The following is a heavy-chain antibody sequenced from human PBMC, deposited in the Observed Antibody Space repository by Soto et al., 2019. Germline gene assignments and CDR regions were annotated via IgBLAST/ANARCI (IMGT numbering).Heavy chain of an antibody. CDR2: IYWDDDQ. D-gene: IGHD1-1*01. CDR3: ARLGGMWNEGSFYM. J-gene: IGHJ3*02. CDR1: GISLSTSGVG. V-gene: IGHV2-5*02. Sequence: QITLKEYGPTLVKPTQTLTLTCTFSGISLSTSGVGGGWLRQPPGKALEWLALIYWDDDQRSSLCLKSRLTITKTTSKNQVCLRITNIDPVETATYYCARLGGMWNEGSFYMWGQGTKVTVCS.